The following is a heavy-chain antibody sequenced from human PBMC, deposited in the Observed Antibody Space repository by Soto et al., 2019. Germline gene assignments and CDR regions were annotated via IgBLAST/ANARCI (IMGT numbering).Heavy chain of an antibody. CDR1: GFTFSDYA. CDR3: ATAATSFNGVWAPFDM. V-gene: IGHV3-23*01. J-gene: IGHJ3*02. CDR2: VGGSDDDK. Sequence: EVQLLESGGGVVQPGGSLRLSCAASGFTFSDYAMSWVRQTPGKGLQWVSGVGGSDDDKHYADSVRGRFIVSRDNSKNTLYLQMNSLSADDTAIYYCATAATSFNGVWAPFDMWGQGTEVTVSS. D-gene: IGHD2-8*01.